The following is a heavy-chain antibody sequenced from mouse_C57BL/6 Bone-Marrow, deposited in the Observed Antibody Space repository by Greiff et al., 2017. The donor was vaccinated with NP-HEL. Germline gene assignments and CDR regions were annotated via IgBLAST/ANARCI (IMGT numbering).Heavy chain of an antibody. V-gene: IGHV5-4*01. CDR1: GFTFSSYA. J-gene: IGHJ2*01. Sequence: EVMLVESGGGLVKPGGSLKLSCAASGFTFSSYAMSWVRQTPEKRLEWVATISDGGSYTYYPDNVKGRFTLSIDNAKNKLYLQMSDLKSEDTAMNYCDRDHLYYFDYGGQGKAPTVSA. CDR2: ISDGGSYT. D-gene: IGHD6-1*01. CDR3: DRDHLYYFDY.